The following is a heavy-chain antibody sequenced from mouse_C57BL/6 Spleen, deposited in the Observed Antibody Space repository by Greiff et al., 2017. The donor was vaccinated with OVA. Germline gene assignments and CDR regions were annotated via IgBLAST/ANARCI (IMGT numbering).Heavy chain of an antibody. J-gene: IGHJ3*01. V-gene: IGHV3-6*01. CDR1: GYSITSGYY. CDR2: ISYDGSN. D-gene: IGHD2-3*01. CDR3: ARDGYYGGN. Sequence: ESGPGLVKPSQSLSLTCSVTGYSITSGYYWNWIRQFPGNKLEWMGYISYDGSNNYNPSHKNRISITRDTSKNQFFLKLNSVTTEDTATYYGARDGYYGGNWGQGTLVTVSA.